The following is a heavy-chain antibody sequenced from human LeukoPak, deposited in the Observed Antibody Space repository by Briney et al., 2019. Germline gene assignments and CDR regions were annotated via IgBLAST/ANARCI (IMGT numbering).Heavy chain of an antibody. CDR3: ARDRGIGVVVPAAMGGIMDV. D-gene: IGHD2-2*01. CDR1: GFTFNSYA. Sequence: PGRSLRLSCAASGFTFNSYAMHWVRQAPGKGLEWVSSISSSSSYIYYADSVKGRFAISRDNAKNSLYLQMNSLRAEDTAVYYCARDRGIGVVVPAAMGGIMDVWGQGTTVTVSS. CDR2: ISSSSSYI. J-gene: IGHJ6*02. V-gene: IGHV3-21*01.